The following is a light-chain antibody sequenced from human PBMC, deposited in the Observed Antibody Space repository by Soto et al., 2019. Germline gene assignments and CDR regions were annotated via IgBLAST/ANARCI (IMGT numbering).Light chain of an antibody. CDR2: GNS. V-gene: IGLV1-40*01. Sequence: QSLLTQPPSVSGAPGQRVTISCTGSSSNIGAGYDVHWYQQLPGTAPKLLIYGNSNRPSGVPDRFSGSKSGTSASLAITGLQAEDEADYYCQSYDSSLSGYVVFGGGTKLIVL. J-gene: IGLJ2*01. CDR1: SSNIGAGYD. CDR3: QSYDSSLSGYVV.